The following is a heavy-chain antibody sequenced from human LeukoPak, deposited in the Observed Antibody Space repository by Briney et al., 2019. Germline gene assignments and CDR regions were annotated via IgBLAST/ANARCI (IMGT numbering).Heavy chain of an antibody. J-gene: IGHJ4*02. CDR2: LYYSGST. CDR1: GGSISSSSYY. Sequence: SETLSLTCTVSGGSISSSSYYWGWIRQPPGKGLEWIGSLYYSGSTYYNPSLKSRVTISVDTSKNQFSLKLSSVTAADTAVYYCASLGSYDYFDYWGQGTLVTVSS. V-gene: IGHV4-39*01. CDR3: ASLGSYDYFDY. D-gene: IGHD1-26*01.